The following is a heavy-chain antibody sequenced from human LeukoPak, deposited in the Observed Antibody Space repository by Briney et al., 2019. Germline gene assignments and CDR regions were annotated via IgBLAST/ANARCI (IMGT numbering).Heavy chain of an antibody. D-gene: IGHD6-19*01. Sequence: SETLSLTCTVSGGSISSSSYYWGWIRQPPGKGLEWIGSIYYSGSTYYNPSLKSRVTISVDTSKNQFSLKLSSVTAADTAVYYCASSSGWYYWGQGTLVTVSS. J-gene: IGHJ4*02. CDR3: ASSSGWYY. CDR2: IYYSGST. CDR1: GGSISSSSYY. V-gene: IGHV4-39*07.